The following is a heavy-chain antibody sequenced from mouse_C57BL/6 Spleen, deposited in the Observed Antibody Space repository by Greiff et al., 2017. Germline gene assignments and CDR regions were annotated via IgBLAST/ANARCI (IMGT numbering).Heavy chain of an antibody. V-gene: IGHV5-17*01. CDR3: AREAYGSSYWYFDV. D-gene: IGHD1-1*01. Sequence: EVQGVESGGGLVKPGGSLKLSCAASGFTFSDSGMHWVRQAPEKGLEWVAYISSGSSTIYYADTVKGRFTISRGTAKNTLFRQMTSLRSEDTAMYYCAREAYGSSYWYFDVWGTGTTVTVSS. CDR1: GFTFSDSG. CDR2: ISSGSSTI. J-gene: IGHJ1*03.